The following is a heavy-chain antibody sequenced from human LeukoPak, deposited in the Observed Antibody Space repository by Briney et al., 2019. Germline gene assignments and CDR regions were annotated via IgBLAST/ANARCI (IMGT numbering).Heavy chain of an antibody. D-gene: IGHD6-19*01. Sequence: ASVKVSCKASGYSFTGQDMHWVRQAPGQGLEWMGWINPNSGDTNYAQKFQGRVTMTRDTTISTAYMELNRLTSDDTAVHYCASYPRYSSTPPFDYWGQGTPVTVSS. J-gene: IGHJ4*02. V-gene: IGHV1-2*02. CDR3: ASYPRYSSTPPFDY. CDR1: GYSFTGQD. CDR2: INPNSGDT.